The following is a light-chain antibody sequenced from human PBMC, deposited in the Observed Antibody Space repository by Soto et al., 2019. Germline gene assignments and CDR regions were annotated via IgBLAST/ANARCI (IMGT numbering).Light chain of an antibody. J-gene: IGLJ2*01. Sequence: QAVVTQPPSVSGAPGQRVTISCTGSSPNIGAGYDVHWYQQLPGTAPKLLIYGNSNRPSGVPDRFSGSKSGTSASLAITGLQAEDEADYYCQSYDSSLSGSVVFGGGTQLTVL. CDR3: QSYDSSLSGSVV. V-gene: IGLV1-40*01. CDR1: SPNIGAGYD. CDR2: GNS.